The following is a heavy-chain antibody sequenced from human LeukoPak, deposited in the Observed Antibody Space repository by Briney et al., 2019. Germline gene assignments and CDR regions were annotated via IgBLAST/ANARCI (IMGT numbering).Heavy chain of an antibody. J-gene: IGHJ4*02. Sequence: SETLSLTCTVSGGSISSYYWGWIRQPPGKGLEWIGSIYYSGSTYYNPSLKSRVTISVDTSKNQFSLKLSSVTAADTAVYYCARQFYCSSTSCYSAIDYWGQGTLVTVSS. D-gene: IGHD2-2*01. CDR3: ARQFYCSSTSCYSAIDY. CDR1: GGSISSYY. CDR2: IYYSGST. V-gene: IGHV4-39*01.